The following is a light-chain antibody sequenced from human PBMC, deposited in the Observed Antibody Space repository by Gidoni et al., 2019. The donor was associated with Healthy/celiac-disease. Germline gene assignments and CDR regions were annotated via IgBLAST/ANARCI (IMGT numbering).Light chain of an antibody. CDR2: GAS. J-gene: IGKJ5*01. CDR3: QQYGSSPPIT. CDR1: QSVSSSY. Sequence: EIVLTQSPGTPSLSPGERATLSCRASQSVSSSYLAWYQQKPGQAPRLLIYGASSRATGIPDRFSGSGSGTDFTLTISRLEPVDFAVYYCQQYGSSPPITFGQGTRLEIK. V-gene: IGKV3-20*01.